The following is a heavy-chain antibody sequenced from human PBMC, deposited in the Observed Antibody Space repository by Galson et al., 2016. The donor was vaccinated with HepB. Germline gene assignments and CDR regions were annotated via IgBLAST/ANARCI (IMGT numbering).Heavy chain of an antibody. D-gene: IGHD5-24*01. CDR1: GFTFDDYA. Sequence: SLRLSCAASGFTFDDYAMHWVRQVPGKGLEWVSGISWNSDSIAYADSVKGRFTISRDNAKNSLYLQMNSLRGEDTALYYCGKARGGIRAGYSFDAFAFWGQGTMGTVSS. CDR2: ISWNSDSI. V-gene: IGHV3-9*01. J-gene: IGHJ3*01. CDR3: GKARGGIRAGYSFDAFAF.